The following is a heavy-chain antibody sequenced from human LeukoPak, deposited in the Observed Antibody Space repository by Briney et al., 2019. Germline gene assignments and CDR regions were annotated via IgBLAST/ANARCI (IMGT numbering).Heavy chain of an antibody. CDR2: ISGSAATT. CDR1: GFTFSTYG. D-gene: IGHD6-25*01. J-gene: IGHJ6*03. Sequence: GGSLRLSCAASGFTFSTYGMTWIRPAPGKGLEWVSAISGSAATTFYADSVKGRFTISRDNSKNTLYLQMNSLRAEDTAVYYCAKEGRLTPGYYHYYMDVWGKGTTVTISS. V-gene: IGHV3-23*01. CDR3: AKEGRLTPGYYHYYMDV.